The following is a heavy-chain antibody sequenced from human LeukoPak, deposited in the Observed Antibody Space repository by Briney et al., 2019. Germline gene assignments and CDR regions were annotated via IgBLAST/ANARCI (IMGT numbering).Heavy chain of an antibody. CDR3: AKDQGEYYGSGSYYTVDSPYFDY. J-gene: IGHJ4*02. V-gene: IGHV3-30-3*01. D-gene: IGHD3-10*01. CDR2: ISYDGSNK. CDR1: GFTFSSYA. Sequence: GRSLRLSCAASGFTFSSYAMHWVRQAPGKGLEWVAVISYDGSNKYYADSVKGRFTISRDNSKNTLYLQMNSLRAEDTAVYYCAKDQGEYYGSGSYYTVDSPYFDYWGQGTLVTVSS.